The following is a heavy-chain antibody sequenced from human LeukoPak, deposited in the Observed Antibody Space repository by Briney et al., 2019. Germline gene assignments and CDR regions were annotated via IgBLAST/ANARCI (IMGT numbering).Heavy chain of an antibody. D-gene: IGHD6-13*01. CDR3: ARDRGGAAAFDWFDP. CDR1: GGSISSHY. CDR2: IHYSGST. Sequence: PSETLSLTCTVSGGSISSHYWHWIRQPPGKGLEWIGYIHYSGSTNYNPSLKSRVTISGDTSKNQFSLKLSSVTAADTAVYYCARDRGGAAAFDWFDPWGQGTLSPSPQ. V-gene: IGHV4-59*11. J-gene: IGHJ5*02.